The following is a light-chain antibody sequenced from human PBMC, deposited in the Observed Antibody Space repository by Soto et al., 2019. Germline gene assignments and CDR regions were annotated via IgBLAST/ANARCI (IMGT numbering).Light chain of an antibody. CDR1: QSVSSSY. CDR2: GAS. J-gene: IGKJ2*01. CDR3: QQYGSSPYP. V-gene: IGKV3-20*01. Sequence: EIVLTQSPGTLSLSPGERATLSCRASQSVSSSYLAWYQQKPGQAPRLLIYGASSRATGIPDRFSGSGSGTDFTLTISRLEPEDFAVYYCQQYGSSPYPFGQGTQPEIK.